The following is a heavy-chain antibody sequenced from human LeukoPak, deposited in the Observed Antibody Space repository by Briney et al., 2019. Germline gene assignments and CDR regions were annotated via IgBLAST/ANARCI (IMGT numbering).Heavy chain of an antibody. CDR1: GYTFTGYY. V-gene: IGHV1-2*02. CDR2: INPNSGGT. J-gene: IGHJ3*02. CDR3: ARYSSSWYRNAFDI. Sequence: ASVKDSCKASGYTFTGYYMHWVRQAPGQGLEWMGWINPNSGGTNYAQKFQGRVTMTRDTSISTAYMELSRLRSDDTAVYYCARYSSSWYRNAFDIWGQGTMVTVSS. D-gene: IGHD6-13*01.